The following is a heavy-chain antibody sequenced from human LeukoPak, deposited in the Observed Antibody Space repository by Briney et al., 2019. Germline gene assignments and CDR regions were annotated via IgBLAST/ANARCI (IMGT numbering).Heavy chain of an antibody. D-gene: IGHD4-23*01. CDR1: GGSISNSSYY. CDR3: ARHWVVTPNY. V-gene: IGHV4-39*01. J-gene: IGHJ4*02. Sequence: SETLSLTCIVSGGSISNSSYYWGWIRQPPGKGLEWIGSIYYSGSAYYNPSPKSRVTISVDTSKNQFSLKLTSVTAADTAVYYCARHWVVTPNYWGQGTLVTVSS. CDR2: IYYSGSA.